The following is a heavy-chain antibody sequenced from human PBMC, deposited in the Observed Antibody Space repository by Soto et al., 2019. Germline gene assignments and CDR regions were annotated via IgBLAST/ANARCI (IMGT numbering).Heavy chain of an antibody. D-gene: IGHD2-21*02. CDR1: GFTFSSYA. V-gene: IGHV3-30-3*01. CDR3: ARHPVAYCGGDCGTFDY. CDR2: ISYDGSNK. J-gene: IGHJ4*02. Sequence: GSLRLSCAASGFTFSSYAMHWVRQAPGKGLEWVAVISYDGSNKYYADSVKGRFTISRDNSKNALYLQMNSLRAEDTAVYYCARHPVAYCGGDCGTFDYWGQETLVTVSS.